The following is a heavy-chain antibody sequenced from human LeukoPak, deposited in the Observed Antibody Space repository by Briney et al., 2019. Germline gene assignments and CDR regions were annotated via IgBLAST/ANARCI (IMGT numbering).Heavy chain of an antibody. CDR3: AKDGEDYYDSSGYYRPGRYFDY. V-gene: IGHV3-23*01. CDR2: FSGSGGST. CDR1: GFTFSRYH. J-gene: IGHJ4*02. Sequence: TGGSLRLSCAAWGFTFSRYHMSWVRQSPGKALEWVSAFSGSGGSTYYADCVKGRFTIYRDNSNNTLYLQMNSLRAEDTAVYYCAKDGEDYYDSSGYYRPGRYFDYWGQGTLVTVSS. D-gene: IGHD3-22*01.